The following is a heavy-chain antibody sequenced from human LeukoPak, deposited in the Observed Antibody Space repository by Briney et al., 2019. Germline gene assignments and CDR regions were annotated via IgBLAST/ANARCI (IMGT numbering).Heavy chain of an antibody. D-gene: IGHD3-22*01. V-gene: IGHV4-39*01. CDR1: GGFIGSGSFY. Sequence: SETLSLTCTVSGGFIGSGSFYWAWIRQTPGKGLEWIGSLAYSGSTYYKSSLKSRVTLSVDAAKNQFSLNLTSVTAADTALFYCASSTSYYYDTSGYFEYWGQGILVTVSS. J-gene: IGHJ4*02. CDR2: LAYSGST. CDR3: ASSTSYYYDTSGYFEY.